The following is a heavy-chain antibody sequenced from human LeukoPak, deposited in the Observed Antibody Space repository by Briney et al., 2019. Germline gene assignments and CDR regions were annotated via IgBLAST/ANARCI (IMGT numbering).Heavy chain of an antibody. D-gene: IGHD3-22*01. CDR1: GFTFTSSA. Sequence: GAAVKVSCKASGFTFTSSAVQWVRQARGQRLEWIGWIVVGSDNTDYAQKFQERVTITRDMSTTTAYMELSRLRSEDTAVYYCAADIDYYDGSGYYKNFDYWGQGALVSVSS. V-gene: IGHV1-58*01. J-gene: IGHJ4*02. CDR2: IVVGSDNT. CDR3: AADIDYYDGSGYYKNFDY.